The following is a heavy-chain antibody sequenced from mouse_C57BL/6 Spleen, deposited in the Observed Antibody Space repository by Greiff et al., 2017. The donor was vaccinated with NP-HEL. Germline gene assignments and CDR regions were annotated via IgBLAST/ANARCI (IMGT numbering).Heavy chain of an antibody. D-gene: IGHD2-3*01. V-gene: IGHV5-4*03. CDR2: ISDGGSYT. CDR1: GFTFSSYA. J-gene: IGHJ4*01. CDR3: ASGDGTQYYYAMDY. Sequence: EVKLMESGGGLVKPGGSLKLSCAASGFTFSSYAMSWVRQTPEKRLEWVATISDGGSYTYYPDNVQGRFTISRDNAKNNLYLQMSQLKSEDTAMYYCASGDGTQYYYAMDYWGQGTSVTVSS.